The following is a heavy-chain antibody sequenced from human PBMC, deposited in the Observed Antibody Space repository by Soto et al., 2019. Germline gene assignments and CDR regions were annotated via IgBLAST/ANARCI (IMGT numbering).Heavy chain of an antibody. CDR1: GFTVSSNY. V-gene: IGHV3-66*01. Sequence: GGSLRLSCAASGFTVSSNYMSWVRQAPGKGLEWVSVIYSGGSTYYADSVKGRFTISRDNSKNTLYLQMNSLRAEDTAVYYCARDSTLYDFWSGYYPSPFYYYGMDVWGQGTTVTVSS. CDR2: IYSGGST. D-gene: IGHD3-3*01. J-gene: IGHJ6*02. CDR3: ARDSTLYDFWSGYYPSPFYYYGMDV.